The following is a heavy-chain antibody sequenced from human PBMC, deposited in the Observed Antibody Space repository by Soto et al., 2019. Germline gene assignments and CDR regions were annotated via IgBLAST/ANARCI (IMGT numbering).Heavy chain of an antibody. CDR3: AKRGRGAVAYDY. J-gene: IGHJ4*02. CDR2: ISGSGGRT. CDR1: GFTFSSYD. Sequence: EVQLLESGGGLVQPGGSLRLSCAASGFTFSSYDMSWVRQAPGQGLEWVSVISGSGGRTYSADSGKDRFTISRDNSKNTLYLQMNSLRAEDTAVYYCAKRGRGAVAYDYWGQGTLVTVSS. D-gene: IGHD3-16*01. V-gene: IGHV3-23*01.